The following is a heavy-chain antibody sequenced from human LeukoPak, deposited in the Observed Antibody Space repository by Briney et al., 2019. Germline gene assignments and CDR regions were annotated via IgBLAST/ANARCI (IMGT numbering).Heavy chain of an antibody. D-gene: IGHD3-9*01. CDR2: ISSSSSYI. CDR3: ASPYDILTGYYGDAFDI. CDR1: GFTFSSYS. V-gene: IGHV3-21*01. Sequence: GGSLRLSCAASGFTFSSYSMNWVRQAPGKGLEWVSSISSSSSYIYYADSVKGRFTISRDNAKNSLYLQMNSLRAEDTAVYYCASPYDILTGYYGDAFDIWGQGTMVTVSS. J-gene: IGHJ3*02.